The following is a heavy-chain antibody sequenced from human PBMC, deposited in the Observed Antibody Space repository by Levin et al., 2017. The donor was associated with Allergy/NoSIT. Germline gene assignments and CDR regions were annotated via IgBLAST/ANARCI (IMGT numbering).Heavy chain of an antibody. Sequence: GESLKISCAASGFSVSTNYMNWIRQAPGKGLEWVSVIYSDGRTIYADSVKGRVTISRDKLKNTLYLQMNSLGVEDTAVYYCARDQFLHGSASGGWFDPWGQGTLVTVSS. CDR1: GFSVSTNY. J-gene: IGHJ5*02. CDR3: ARDQFLHGSASGGWFDP. V-gene: IGHV3-53*01. D-gene: IGHD3-10*01. CDR2: IYSDGRT.